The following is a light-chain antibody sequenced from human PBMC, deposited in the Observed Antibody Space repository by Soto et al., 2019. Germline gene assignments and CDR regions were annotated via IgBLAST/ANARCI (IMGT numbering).Light chain of an antibody. J-gene: IGKJ2*01. CDR3: QQHGSSPYMYT. CDR1: QSVSSSY. V-gene: IGKV3-20*01. CDR2: AAS. Sequence: EIVLTQSPGTLSLSPGDRATLSCRTSQSVSSSYLAWYQQKPGQAPRLLIYAASSRATGIPDRLSGSGSGADFTLTISRLEPEDSAVYYCQQHGSSPYMYTFGQGTNLEI.